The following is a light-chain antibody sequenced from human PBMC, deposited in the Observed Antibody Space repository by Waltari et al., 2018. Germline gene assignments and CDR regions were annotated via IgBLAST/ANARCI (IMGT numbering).Light chain of an antibody. CDR2: RNS. Sequence: QSVLTQPPSASGTPGQRVTLSCSGSNSNTGRNTVNWYQHFPGTAPKLLIYRNSQQPSRVPGRFSGAKSGTATALAARGIQGEDEAEYYFAAWDEQFTGSWVFGGGNKMT. CDR1: NSNTGRNT. CDR3: AAWDEQFTGSWV. J-gene: IGLJ3*02. V-gene: IGLV1-44*01.